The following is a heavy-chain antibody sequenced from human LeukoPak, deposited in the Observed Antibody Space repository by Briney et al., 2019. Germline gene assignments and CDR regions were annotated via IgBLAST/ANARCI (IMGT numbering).Heavy chain of an antibody. CDR2: INRGSNVI. J-gene: IGHJ4*02. Sequence: GGSLRLSCVASGSIFSTYSMNWVRQAPGEGLDWVSYINRGSNVIYYADSVRGRFTISRDNAKNSPYLQMDSLRAEDTGIYFCARDLDGGLGSDYWGQGTLVTVSS. CDR3: ARDLDGGLGSDY. CDR1: GSIFSTYS. D-gene: IGHD3/OR15-3a*01. V-gene: IGHV3-48*01.